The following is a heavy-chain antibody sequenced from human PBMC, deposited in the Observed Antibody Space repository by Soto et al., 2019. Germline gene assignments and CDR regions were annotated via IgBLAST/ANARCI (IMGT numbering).Heavy chain of an antibody. V-gene: IGHV3-11*01. D-gene: IGHD3-22*01. CDR3: ARSSGWFEADAFYL. J-gene: IGHJ3*01. Sequence: GGSLRLSCAVSGFRLSDYEMSWIRQAPGKGPEWVSFISRSGDTIYYVDSVKGRFSISRDNAKNSVYLQVRSLRVEDTAAYFFARSSGWFEADAFYLWGQGTMVTGSS. CDR2: ISRSGDTI. CDR1: GFRLSDYE.